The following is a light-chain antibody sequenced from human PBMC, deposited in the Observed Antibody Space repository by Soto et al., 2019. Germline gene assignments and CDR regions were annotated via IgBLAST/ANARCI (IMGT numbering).Light chain of an antibody. CDR2: GAS. CDR3: QQYGSSPLT. CDR1: QSVSSSY. V-gene: IGKV3-20*01. Sequence: EFVLSQSPVTLSMSPGERATLSCRASQSVSSSYLAWYQQKPGQAPRLLIYGASSRATGIPDRFSGSGSGTDFTLTISRLEPEDFAVYYCQQYGSSPLTFGGGTKVDIK. J-gene: IGKJ4*01.